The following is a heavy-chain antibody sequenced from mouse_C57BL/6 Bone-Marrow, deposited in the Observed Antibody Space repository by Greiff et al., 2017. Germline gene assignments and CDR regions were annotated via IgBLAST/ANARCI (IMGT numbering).Heavy chain of an antibody. J-gene: IGHJ3*01. Sequence: ESGPGLVKPSQSLSLTCSVTGYSITSGYYWNWIRQFPGNKLEWMGYISYDGSNNYNPSLKNRISITRDTSKNQFFLKLNSVTTEDTATYYCARDYYSNYGAYWGQGTLVTVSA. V-gene: IGHV3-6*01. CDR3: ARDYYSNYGAY. CDR2: ISYDGSN. CDR1: GYSITSGYY. D-gene: IGHD2-5*01.